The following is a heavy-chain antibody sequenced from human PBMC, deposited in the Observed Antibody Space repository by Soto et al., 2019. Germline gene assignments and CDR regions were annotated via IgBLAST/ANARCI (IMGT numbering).Heavy chain of an antibody. D-gene: IGHD6-19*01. J-gene: IGHJ3*01. CDR1: GDSISNSRW. Sequence: QVQLQESGPGLVKPSGTLSLTCAVSGDSISNSRWWTWVRQPPGKGLEWIGDIFHSGDTNYNPSLKGRVFISVDKSQNQFALKVSSVTAADPAVYYCAYSTGWYRHDVWGQGTLVTVSS. V-gene: IGHV4-4*02. CDR2: IFHSGDT. CDR3: AYSTGWYRHDV.